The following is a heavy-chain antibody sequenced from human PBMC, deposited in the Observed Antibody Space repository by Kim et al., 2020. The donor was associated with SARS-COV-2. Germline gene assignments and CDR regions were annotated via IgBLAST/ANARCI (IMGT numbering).Heavy chain of an antibody. D-gene: IGHD5-12*01. CDR1: GYKFTSYW. CDR3: ARASRDGYNFEAYYFDH. V-gene: IGHV5-51*01. J-gene: IGHJ4*02. Sequence: GESLKISCEVSGYKFTSYWIGWVRQMPGKGLEWMGIIYPGDSDTRYSPSFQGQVTISADKSIATAYLQWSSLKASDTAMYYCARASRDGYNFEAYYFDHWGQGTLVTVSS. CDR2: IYPGDSDT.